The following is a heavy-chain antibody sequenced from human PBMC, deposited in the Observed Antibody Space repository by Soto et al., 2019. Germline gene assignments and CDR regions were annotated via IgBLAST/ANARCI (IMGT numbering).Heavy chain of an antibody. CDR1: GFSFRNYA. D-gene: IGHD3-10*01. J-gene: IGHJ4*02. V-gene: IGHV3-23*01. CDR3: ANGRATYGLLAHDY. Sequence: GGSLRLSCAASGFSFRNYAMSWVRQAPGKGLEWISTLTGSSSNTYYADSVKGRFAISRDNSRNTLYLQMHSLTAEDTAVYYCANGRATYGLLAHDYWGQGTLVTVSS. CDR2: LTGSSSNT.